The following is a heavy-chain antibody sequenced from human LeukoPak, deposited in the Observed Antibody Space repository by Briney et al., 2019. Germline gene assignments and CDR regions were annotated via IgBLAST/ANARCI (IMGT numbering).Heavy chain of an antibody. D-gene: IGHD2-2*01. J-gene: IGHJ4*02. Sequence: PSETLSLTCTVSGGSISSSSYYWGWIRQPPGKGLEWIGSIYYSGSTYYNPSLKSRVTISVDTSKNQFSLKLSSVTAADTAVYYCWGVVPAAKGTQTNFDYWGQGTLVTVSS. V-gene: IGHV4-39*07. CDR1: GGSISSSSYY. CDR3: WGVVPAAKGTQTNFDY. CDR2: IYYSGST.